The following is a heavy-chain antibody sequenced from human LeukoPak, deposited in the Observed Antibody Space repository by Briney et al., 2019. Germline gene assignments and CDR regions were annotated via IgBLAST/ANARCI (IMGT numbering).Heavy chain of an antibody. Sequence: GGSLRLSCAASGFTFSGSWMNWVRQAPGKGLEWVANINPDGSQKRFVDSVMGRFTMSRDNAKNSLYLQMNSLRVEDTAVFYCAAWTDRGYNFWCQGTLVTVSS. CDR1: GFTFSGSW. CDR3: AAWTDRGYNF. CDR2: INPDGSQK. D-gene: IGHD5-24*01. J-gene: IGHJ4*02. V-gene: IGHV3-7*01.